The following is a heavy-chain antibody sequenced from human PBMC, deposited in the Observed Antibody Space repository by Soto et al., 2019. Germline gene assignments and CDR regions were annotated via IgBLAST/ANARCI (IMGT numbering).Heavy chain of an antibody. CDR3: APTVDIWPGPGAASAI. Sequence: GASVKVSCKASGYTFTSYYMNWLRQAPGQGLEWVGIINPGGGSTTYAQKFQGRVTMTRDTSASTVYMQLSSLTSEDTAVYYCAPTVDIWPGPGAASAIRRHGTIVPVS. CDR1: GYTFTSYY. J-gene: IGHJ3*02. D-gene: IGHD2-15*01. V-gene: IGHV1-46*01. CDR2: INPGGGST.